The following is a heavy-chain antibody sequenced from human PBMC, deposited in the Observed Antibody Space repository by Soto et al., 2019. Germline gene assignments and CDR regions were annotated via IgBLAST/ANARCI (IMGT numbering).Heavy chain of an antibody. V-gene: IGHV3-30-3*01. CDR1: GFTFSSYA. Sequence: QVQLVESGGGVVQPGRSLRLSCAASGFTFSSYAMHWVRQAPGKGLEWVAVISYDGSNKYYADSVKGRFTISRDNSKNTLYLQMNSLSAEDTAVYYCARDWFGEFNGVDYWGQGTLVTVSS. CDR2: ISYDGSNK. J-gene: IGHJ4*02. CDR3: ARDWFGEFNGVDY. D-gene: IGHD3-10*01.